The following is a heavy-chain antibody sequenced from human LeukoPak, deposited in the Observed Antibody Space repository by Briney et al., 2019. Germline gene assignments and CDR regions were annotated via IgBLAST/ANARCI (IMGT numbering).Heavy chain of an antibody. CDR3: ARSVAAAGTNY. Sequence: GGSLRLSCAATRFTFSSYSMNWVRQAPGKVLEWVSSISSSSSYIYYADSVKGRFTISRDNAKNSLYLQMNSLRAEDTAVYYCARSVAAAGTNYWGQGTLVTVSS. J-gene: IGHJ4*02. D-gene: IGHD6-13*01. V-gene: IGHV3-21*01. CDR1: RFTFSSYS. CDR2: ISSSSSYI.